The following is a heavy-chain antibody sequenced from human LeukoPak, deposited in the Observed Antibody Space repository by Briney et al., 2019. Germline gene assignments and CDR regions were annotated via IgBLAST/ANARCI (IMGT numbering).Heavy chain of an antibody. D-gene: IGHD3-9*01. CDR3: AREAMTGYYGYYYYGMDV. CDR1: GGSISSGGYY. Sequence: SETLSLTCTVSGGSISSGGYYWSWIRQPPGKGLEWIGYIYYSGSTNYNPSLKSRVTISVDTSKNQFSLKLSSVTAADTAVYYCAREAMTGYYGYYYYGMDVWGQGTTVTVSS. J-gene: IGHJ6*02. CDR2: IYYSGST. V-gene: IGHV4-61*08.